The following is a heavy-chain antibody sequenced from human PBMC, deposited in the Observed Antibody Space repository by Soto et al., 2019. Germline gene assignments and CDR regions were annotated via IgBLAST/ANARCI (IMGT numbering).Heavy chain of an antibody. CDR3: ARKVNKGSSSD. J-gene: IGHJ4*02. CDR2: INPTSEYT. CDR1: LYTFAIYD. V-gene: IGHV1-8*01. Sequence: RASVXVSFKCSLYTFAIYDIDVLRQAPGQGLEWVGWINPTSEYTANAQKFQGRVTLTRETSTATAYMELSSMTSEDTAVYFCARKVNKGSSSDWGQGTQVTVSS. D-gene: IGHD3-10*01.